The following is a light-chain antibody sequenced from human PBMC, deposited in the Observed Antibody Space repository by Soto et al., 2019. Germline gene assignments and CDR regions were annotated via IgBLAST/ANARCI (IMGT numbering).Light chain of an antibody. CDR3: SSYTSSSTVYV. J-gene: IGLJ1*01. CDR1: SSDVGAYTY. Sequence: QSALTQPRSVSGSPGQSVAISCTGTSSDVGAYTYVSWYQQYPGKAPKLMIYDVSQRPSGVPDRFSGSKSGNTASLTISGLQAEDEADYYCSSYTSSSTVYVFGTGTKLTVL. V-gene: IGLV2-11*01. CDR2: DVS.